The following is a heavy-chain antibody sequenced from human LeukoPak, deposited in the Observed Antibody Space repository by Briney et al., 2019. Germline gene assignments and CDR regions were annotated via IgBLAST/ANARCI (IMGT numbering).Heavy chain of an antibody. J-gene: IGHJ5*02. CDR1: GFTFSSYA. CDR3: ATGEYSGSPGP. V-gene: IGHV3-30*01. CDR2: ISYDGSNK. Sequence: GRSLRLSWAASGFTFSSYAMHWVRQAPGKGLEWVAVISYDGSNKYYADSVKGRFTISRDNSKNTLYLQMNSLRAEDTAVYYCATGEYSGSPGPWGQGTLVTVSS. D-gene: IGHD1-26*01.